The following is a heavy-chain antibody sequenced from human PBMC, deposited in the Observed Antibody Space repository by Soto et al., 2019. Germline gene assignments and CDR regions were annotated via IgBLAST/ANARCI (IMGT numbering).Heavy chain of an antibody. V-gene: IGHV1-18*01. CDR3: AREGVAPYYYFGMDV. D-gene: IGHD5-12*01. CDR2: ISTYNGDT. J-gene: IGHJ6*02. CDR1: GYTFTRSG. Sequence: QVQLVQSGAEVKKPGASVKVSCKASGYTFTRSGISWVRQAPGQGLEWMGWISTYNGDTNYAQTFQGRVTMTTDTSTSTVNMEVRSLRSADTAVYYCAREGVAPYYYFGMDVWGQGTPVTVSS.